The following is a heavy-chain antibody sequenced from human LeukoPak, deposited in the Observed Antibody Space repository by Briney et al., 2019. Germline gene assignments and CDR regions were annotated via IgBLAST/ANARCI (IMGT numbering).Heavy chain of an antibody. CDR1: GGSMSNYY. CDR3: ARPNTYDVGNNAFDI. V-gene: IGHV4-59*01. Sequence: KASETLSLTCTVSGGSMSNYYWTWNRQPPGKGLEWIGYIYYSGSTHYNPSLKSRVTISVDTSKSQFSLKLSSVTAADTAVYYCARPNTYDVGNNAFDIWGQGTMVTVSS. D-gene: IGHD2/OR15-2a*01. J-gene: IGHJ3*02. CDR2: IYYSGST.